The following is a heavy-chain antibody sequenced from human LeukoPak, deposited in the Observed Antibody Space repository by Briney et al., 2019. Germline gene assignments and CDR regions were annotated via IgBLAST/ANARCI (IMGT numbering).Heavy chain of an antibody. D-gene: IGHD3-3*01. V-gene: IGHV3-21*01. J-gene: IGHJ4*02. CDR3: ARGHFGVVLDY. CDR2: IRGDSTET. CDR1: GFTFSSYS. Sequence: GGSLRLSCEGSGFTFSSYSMIWVRQAPGKGLEWVSSIRGDSTETRHADSLMGRFTISRDNAKKSLYLQMNSLRAEDAAVYYCARGHFGVVLDYWGQGTLVTVSS.